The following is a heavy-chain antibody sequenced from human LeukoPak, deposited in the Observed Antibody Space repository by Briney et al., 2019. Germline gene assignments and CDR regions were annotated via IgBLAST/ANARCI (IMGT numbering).Heavy chain of an antibody. CDR1: GFTFSSYA. D-gene: IGHD5-18*01. J-gene: IGHJ4*02. Sequence: GGSLRLSCAASGFTFSSYAMSWVRQAPGKGLEWVSAISGSGGSTYYADSVKGRFTISRDNSKNTLYLQMNSLRAEDTAVYYCAKDRRGYSYGLDDFDYWGQGTLVTVSS. CDR3: AKDRRGYSYGLDDFDY. V-gene: IGHV3-23*01. CDR2: ISGSGGST.